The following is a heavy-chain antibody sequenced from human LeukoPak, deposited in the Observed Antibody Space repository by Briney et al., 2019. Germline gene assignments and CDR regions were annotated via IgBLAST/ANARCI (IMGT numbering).Heavy chain of an antibody. V-gene: IGHV4-59*08. CDR2: IYYSGST. J-gene: IGHJ3*02. CDR3: ARHSGDTVTTSDAFDI. Sequence: SETLSLTCTVSGGSISSYYWSWIRQPPGKGLEWIGYIYYSGSTNYNPSLKSRVTISVDTSKNQFSLKLSSVTAADTAVYYCARHSGDTVTTSDAFDIWGQGTMVTVSS. CDR1: GGSISSYY. D-gene: IGHD4-17*01.